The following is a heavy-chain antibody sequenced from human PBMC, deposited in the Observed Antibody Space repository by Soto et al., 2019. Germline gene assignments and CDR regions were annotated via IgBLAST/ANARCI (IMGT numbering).Heavy chain of an antibody. CDR2: INPNSGGT. CDR3: ARGRSSSWYDPYDY. Sequence: ASVKVSCKASGYTFTSYDINWVRQAPGQGLEWMGWINPNSGGTNYAQKFQGWVTMTRDTSISTAYMELSRLRSDDTAVYYCARGRSSSWYDPYDYWGQGTLVTVS. V-gene: IGHV1-2*04. CDR1: GYTFTSYD. D-gene: IGHD6-13*01. J-gene: IGHJ4*02.